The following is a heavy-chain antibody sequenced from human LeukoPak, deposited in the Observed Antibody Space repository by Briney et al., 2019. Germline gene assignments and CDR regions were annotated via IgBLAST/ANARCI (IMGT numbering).Heavy chain of an antibody. J-gene: IGHJ2*01. V-gene: IGHV7-4-1*02. Sequence: EASVKVSCKASGYTFTSYAMNWVRQAPGQGLEWMGWINTNTGNPTYAQGFTGRFVFSLDTSVSTAYLQISSLKAEDTAVYYCARFSQYYYDSSGYRYWYFDLWGRGTLVTVSS. D-gene: IGHD3-22*01. CDR1: GYTFTSYA. CDR3: ARFSQYYYDSSGYRYWYFDL. CDR2: INTNTGNP.